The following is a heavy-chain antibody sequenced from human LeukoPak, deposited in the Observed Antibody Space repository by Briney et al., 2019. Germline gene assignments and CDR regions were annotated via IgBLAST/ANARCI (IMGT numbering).Heavy chain of an antibody. V-gene: IGHV3-7*01. CDR1: GFTFSSYW. J-gene: IGHJ4*02. CDR2: IKQDGSEQ. D-gene: IGHD3-10*01. CDR3: ARQALTMARGARPYYFDY. Sequence: GGSLRLSCAASGFTFSSYWMSWVRQAPGKRLEWVANIKQDGSEQYYVDSVKGRFTISRYNAKNSLYLQMNSLRAEDTAVYYCARQALTMARGARPYYFDYWGQGTLVTVSS.